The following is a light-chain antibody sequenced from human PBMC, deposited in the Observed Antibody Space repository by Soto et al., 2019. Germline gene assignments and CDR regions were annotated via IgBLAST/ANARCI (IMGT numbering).Light chain of an antibody. CDR2: DVS. CDR1: NIDVGAYNY. J-gene: IGLJ1*01. CDR3: CSYTNSAYV. Sequence: SVLAQPPSRSGAPGQAGTIPCPGTNIDVGAYNYVSWYQQHPAKAPNLMIYDVSKRPSGVPDRFSGSKSGNTASLTISGLQAEDEGDYYCCSYTNSAYVFGTGTKVTVL. V-gene: IGLV2-11*01.